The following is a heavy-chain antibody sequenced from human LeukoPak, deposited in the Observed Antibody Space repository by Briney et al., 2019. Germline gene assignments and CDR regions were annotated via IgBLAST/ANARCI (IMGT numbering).Heavy chain of an antibody. CDR1: GYTFTDYY. CDR2: INPNSAGT. CDR3: AREDSGWYVDY. D-gene: IGHD6-19*01. Sequence: GASVKVSCKASGYTFTDYYMHWVRQAPGQGLEWMGWINPNSAGTNYAQKFEGSVTMTRDTSISTAYMELSRLRSDDTAVYYCAREDSGWYVDYWGQGTLVTVSS. J-gene: IGHJ4*02. V-gene: IGHV1-2*02.